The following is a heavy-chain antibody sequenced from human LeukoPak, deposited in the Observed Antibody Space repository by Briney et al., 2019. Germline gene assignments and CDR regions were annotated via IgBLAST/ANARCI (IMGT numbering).Heavy chain of an antibody. D-gene: IGHD3-9*01. CDR2: ISAYNGNT. Sequence: ASVRVSCKASGYTFTSYGISWVRQAPGKGLEWMGWISAYNGNTNYAQKLQGRVTMTTDTSTSTAYMELRSLRSDDTAVYYCARDTGLRYFDWLLRDWYFELWGRGTLVTVSS. CDR1: GYTFTSYG. V-gene: IGHV1-18*04. J-gene: IGHJ2*01. CDR3: ARDTGLRYFDWLLRDWYFEL.